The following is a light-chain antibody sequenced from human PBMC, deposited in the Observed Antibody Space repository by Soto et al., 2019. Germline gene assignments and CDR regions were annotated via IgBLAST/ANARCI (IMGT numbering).Light chain of an antibody. V-gene: IGLV2-11*01. J-gene: IGLJ3*02. CDR1: SSDIGGYNY. CDR3: CSYAGTYSWV. CDR2: DVS. Sequence: QSVLTQPRSVSGSPGQSVTISCTGTSSDIGGYNYVSWYQHHPGKAPKLIICDVSERPSGVPDRFSGSKSDFTASLTISGLQPEDEADYYCCSYAGTYSWVFGGGTKLTAL.